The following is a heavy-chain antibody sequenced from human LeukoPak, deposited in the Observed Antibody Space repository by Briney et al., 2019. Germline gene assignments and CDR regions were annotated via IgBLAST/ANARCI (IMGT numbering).Heavy chain of an antibody. CDR2: IYYSGGT. V-gene: IGHV4-39*07. J-gene: IGHJ4*02. CDR3: ARLDDSGYYHESGKFSFDY. CDR1: GGSISSSSYY. Sequence: PSETLSLTCTVSGGSISSSSYYWGWIRQPPGKGLEWIGSIYYSGGTYYNPSLKSRVTISVDTSKNQFSLKLSSVTAADTAVYYCARLDDSGYYHESGKFSFDYWGQGTLVTVSS. D-gene: IGHD3-22*01.